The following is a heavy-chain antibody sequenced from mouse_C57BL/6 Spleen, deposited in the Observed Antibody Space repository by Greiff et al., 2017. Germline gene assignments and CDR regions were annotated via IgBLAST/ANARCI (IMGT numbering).Heavy chain of an antibody. J-gene: IGHJ3*01. D-gene: IGHD2-4*01. Sequence: VQLQQSGPELVKPGASVKISCKASGYSFTGYYMNWVKQSPEKSLEWIGEINPSTGGTTYNQKFKAKATLTVDKSSSTAYMQLKSLTSEDSAVYYCARCDYDQAWFAYWGQGTLVTVSA. CDR2: INPSTGGT. V-gene: IGHV1-42*01. CDR1: GYSFTGYY. CDR3: ARCDYDQAWFAY.